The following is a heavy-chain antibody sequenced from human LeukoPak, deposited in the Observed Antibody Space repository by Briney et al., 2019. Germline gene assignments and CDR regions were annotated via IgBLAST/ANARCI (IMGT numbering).Heavy chain of an antibody. V-gene: IGHV4-59*11. CDR1: GGSISSHY. J-gene: IGHJ3*02. D-gene: IGHD4-17*01. CDR2: IYYRGGT. Sequence: SETLSLTCTVSGGSISSHYWTWIRQPPGKGLEWIGYIYYRGGTNYNPSLQSRVTISVDTSKNQFSLKVTSVTAADTAVYYCARDRQATTAYDAFDIWGRGTMVTVSS. CDR3: ARDRQATTAYDAFDI.